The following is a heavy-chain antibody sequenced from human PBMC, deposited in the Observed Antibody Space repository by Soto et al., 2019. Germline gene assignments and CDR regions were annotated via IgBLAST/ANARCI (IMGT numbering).Heavy chain of an antibody. CDR1: GFTFDDYA. D-gene: IGHD2-2*01. V-gene: IGHV3-9*01. CDR3: AKGVGRPVRNGMDV. CDR2: ISWNSGSI. Sequence: GGSLRLSCAVSGFTFDDYAMHWVRQAPGKGLEWVSGISWNSGSIGYADSVKGRFTISRDNAKNSLYLQMNSLRVEDTALYYCAKGVGRPVRNGMDVWGQGTTVTVSS. J-gene: IGHJ6*02.